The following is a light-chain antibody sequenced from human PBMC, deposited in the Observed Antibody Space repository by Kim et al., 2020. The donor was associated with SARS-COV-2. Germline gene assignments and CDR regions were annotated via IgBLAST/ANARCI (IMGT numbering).Light chain of an antibody. Sequence: SSELTQDPAVSVALGQTVRITCQGDSLKTYYATWYQQKPGQAPVRVIFGKNNRPSGIPHRFSGSNSGNTASLTITGAQAEDEADYYCDSWDSSGNHNVDFGGGTQLPVL. CDR1: SLKTYY. CDR2: GKN. J-gene: IGLJ2*01. CDR3: DSWDSSGNHNVD. V-gene: IGLV3-19*02.